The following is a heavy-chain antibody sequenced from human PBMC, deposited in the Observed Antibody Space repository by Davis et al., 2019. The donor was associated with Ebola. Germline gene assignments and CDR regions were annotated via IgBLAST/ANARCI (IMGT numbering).Heavy chain of an antibody. Sequence: MPSETLSLTCAVYGGSFSGYYWSWIRQPPGKGLEWIGEINHSGSTNYNPSLKSRVTISVDTSKNQFSLKLSSVTAADTAVYYCARAGGWVTFDPWGQGTLVTVSS. CDR2: INHSGST. CDR1: GGSFSGYY. J-gene: IGHJ5*02. CDR3: ARAGGWVTFDP. V-gene: IGHV4-34*01. D-gene: IGHD5-18*01.